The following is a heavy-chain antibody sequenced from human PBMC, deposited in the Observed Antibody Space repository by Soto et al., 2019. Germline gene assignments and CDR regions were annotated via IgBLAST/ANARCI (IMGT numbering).Heavy chain of an antibody. Sequence: PGGSLRLSCAACGFPLSSYAMSWVRQPPGKGLEWVSLISGHGFNTYYADSVKGRFTISRDISRNTLYLQMNSLRAEDTAVYYCAKVRYCSGGSCSNYYFEYCGHGTLVTVPS. J-gene: IGHJ4*01. D-gene: IGHD2-15*01. CDR1: GFPLSSYA. CDR2: ISGHGFNT. V-gene: IGHV3-23*01. CDR3: AKVRYCSGGSCSNYYFEY.